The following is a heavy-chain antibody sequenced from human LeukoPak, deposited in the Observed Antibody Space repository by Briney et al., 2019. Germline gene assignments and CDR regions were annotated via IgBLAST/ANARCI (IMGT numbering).Heavy chain of an antibody. J-gene: IGHJ4*02. D-gene: IGHD2-15*01. CDR3: ASRGASRYCSGGSCRWNVLDY. V-gene: IGHV4-31*03. Sequence: SETLSLTCTVSGGSISSGGYYWSWIRQHPGKGLEWIGYIYYSGSTYYNPSLKSRVTISVDTSKNQFSLKLSSVTAADTAVYYCASRGASRYCSGGSCRWNVLDYWGQGTLVTVSS. CDR2: IYYSGST. CDR1: GGSISSGGYY.